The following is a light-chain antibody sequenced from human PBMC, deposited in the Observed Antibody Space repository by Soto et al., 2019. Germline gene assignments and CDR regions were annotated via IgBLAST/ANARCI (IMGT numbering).Light chain of an antibody. CDR2: LGS. CDR1: QSLLHSNGHNC. J-gene: IGKJ1*01. CDR3: MQALQSWT. Sequence: EIVVTQSPLSLPVTPGEPASISCRSSQSLLHSNGHNCLEWYLQKPGQSPQLLIYLGSNRAAGVPDRFSGSGSGKDFTLNISRVAAEDVGVYYCMQALQSWTFGQGTKVDIK. V-gene: IGKV2-28*01.